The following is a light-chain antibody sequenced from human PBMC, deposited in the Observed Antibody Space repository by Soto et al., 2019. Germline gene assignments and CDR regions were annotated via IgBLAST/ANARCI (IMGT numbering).Light chain of an antibody. CDR1: QSVSPY. Sequence: DIVLTQTPGTLSLSAGERATLSCRASQSVSPYLAWYQQKPGQAPRLLIYDASKRATGIPGRFSGSGSGTDFTLSISSLEPEDFAVYYCQQRSTWPLTFGGGTKVEIK. J-gene: IGKJ4*01. CDR3: QQRSTWPLT. V-gene: IGKV3-11*01. CDR2: DAS.